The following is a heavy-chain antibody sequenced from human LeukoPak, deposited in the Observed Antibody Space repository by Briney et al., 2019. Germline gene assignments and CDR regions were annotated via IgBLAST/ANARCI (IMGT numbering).Heavy chain of an antibody. Sequence: PGGSLRLSCAASGFTFSSYAMHWVRQAPGKGLEWVAVISYDGSNKYYADSVKGRFTISRDNSKNTLYLQMNSLRAEDTAVYYCARGVVVVAARGAEYFQHWGQGTLVTVSS. D-gene: IGHD2-15*01. CDR3: ARGVVVVAARGAEYFQH. J-gene: IGHJ1*01. CDR1: GFTFSSYA. CDR2: ISYDGSNK. V-gene: IGHV3-30-3*01.